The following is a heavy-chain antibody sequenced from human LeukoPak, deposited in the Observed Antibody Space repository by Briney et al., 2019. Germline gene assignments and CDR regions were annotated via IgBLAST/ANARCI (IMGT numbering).Heavy chain of an antibody. CDR1: GYNFTSYW. CDR2: IYPGDSDT. CDR3: ATTAGYDSSGYTFDY. V-gene: IGHV5-51*01. Sequence: GESLKISCKGSGYNFTSYWIGWVRQMPGKGLERMGIIYPGDSDTRYSPSFQGQVTISADKSISTAYLQWSSLKASDTAMYYCATTAGYDSSGYTFDYWGQGTLVTVSS. J-gene: IGHJ4*02. D-gene: IGHD3-22*01.